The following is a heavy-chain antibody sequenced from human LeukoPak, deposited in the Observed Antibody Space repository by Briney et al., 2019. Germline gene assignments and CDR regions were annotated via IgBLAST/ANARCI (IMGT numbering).Heavy chain of an antibody. CDR3: ARDRRYCSGGSCFDIDY. D-gene: IGHD2-15*01. Sequence: GASVKVSCKASGYTFTGYGISWVRQAPGQGLEWMGWISAYNGNTNYAQKLQGRVTMTTDTSTSTAYMELRSLRSDDTAVYYCARDRRYCSGGSCFDIDYWGQGTLVTVSS. V-gene: IGHV1-18*04. J-gene: IGHJ4*02. CDR1: GYTFTGYG. CDR2: ISAYNGNT.